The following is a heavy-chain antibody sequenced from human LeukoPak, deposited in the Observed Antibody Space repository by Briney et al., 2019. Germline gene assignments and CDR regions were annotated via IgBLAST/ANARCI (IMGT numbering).Heavy chain of an antibody. Sequence: PGGSLRLSCAASGFTFSSYGMHWVRQAPGKGLEWVAVISYDGSNKYYAGSVKGRFTISRDNSKNTLYLQMNSLRAEDTAVYYCAKIALAGSGYPDAFDIWGQGTMVTVSS. D-gene: IGHD3-22*01. CDR2: ISYDGSNK. CDR1: GFTFSSYG. J-gene: IGHJ3*02. CDR3: AKIALAGSGYPDAFDI. V-gene: IGHV3-30*18.